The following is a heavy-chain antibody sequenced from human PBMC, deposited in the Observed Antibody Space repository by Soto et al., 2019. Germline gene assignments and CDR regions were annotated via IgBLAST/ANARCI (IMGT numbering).Heavy chain of an antibody. D-gene: IGHD3-16*01. CDR2: ISHDGANK. V-gene: IGHV3-30*18. J-gene: IGHJ4*02. Sequence: GGSLRLSCAASGFTFKTYGMHWARQAPGKGLEWVAIISHDGANKDYADSVKGRFTISRDISKNTLYLQMNSLRVEDTAVYYCAKDDDFNYWGQGTRVTVSS. CDR3: AKDDDFNY. CDR1: GFTFKTYG.